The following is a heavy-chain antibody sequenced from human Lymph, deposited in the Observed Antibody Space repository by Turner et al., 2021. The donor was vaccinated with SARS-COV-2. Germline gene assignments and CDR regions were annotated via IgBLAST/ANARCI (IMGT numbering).Heavy chain of an antibody. CDR3: ARDTVGATHAFDI. J-gene: IGHJ3*02. Sequence: EVQLVESGGGLVLPGGSLGLSCAASGFIFSSYEMNWVRQAPGKGLEWVSYISRSGSTIYYADSVKGRFTISRDNAKNSLYLQMSSLRAEDTAVYYCARDTVGATHAFDIWGQGTMVTVSS. V-gene: IGHV3-48*03. D-gene: IGHD1-26*01. CDR1: GFIFSSYE. CDR2: ISRSGSTI.